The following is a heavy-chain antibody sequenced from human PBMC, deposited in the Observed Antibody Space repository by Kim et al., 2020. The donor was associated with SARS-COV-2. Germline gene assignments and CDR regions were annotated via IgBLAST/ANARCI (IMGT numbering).Heavy chain of an antibody. Sequence: GGSLRLSCAASGFTFSSYGMHWVRQAPGKGLEWVAVISYDGSNKYYADSVKGRFTISRDNSKNTLYLQMNSLRAEDTAVYYCAKDPNYSSGYWGQGTLVTVSS. D-gene: IGHD6-19*01. J-gene: IGHJ4*02. CDR1: GFTFSSYG. CDR2: ISYDGSNK. V-gene: IGHV3-30*18. CDR3: AKDPNYSSGY.